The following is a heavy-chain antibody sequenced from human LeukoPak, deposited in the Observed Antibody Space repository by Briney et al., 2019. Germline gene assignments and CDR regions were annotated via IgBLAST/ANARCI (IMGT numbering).Heavy chain of an antibody. D-gene: IGHD3-10*01. Sequence: PGRSLRLSCAASGFTFNDYAMHWVRQAPGKGLEWVSGISWNSGSIGYADSVKGRFTISRDNAKNSLYLQMNSLRAEDTALYYCAKGYNYRSGSLGAFHIWGQGTMVTVSS. CDR1: GFTFNDYA. CDR2: ISWNSGSI. V-gene: IGHV3-9*01. J-gene: IGHJ3*02. CDR3: AKGYNYRSGSLGAFHI.